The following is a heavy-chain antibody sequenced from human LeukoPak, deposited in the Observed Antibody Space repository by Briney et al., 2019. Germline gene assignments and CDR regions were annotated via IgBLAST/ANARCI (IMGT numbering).Heavy chain of an antibody. CDR3: ARDPGYGDPRGF. V-gene: IGHV3-53*01. D-gene: IGHD4-17*01. CDR2: IDSGGNT. J-gene: IGHJ4*02. Sequence: GGSLRLSCAASGLTVSSNYMSWVRQAPGKGLEWLSVIDSGGNTYYADSVKGRFTISRDNSKKTLYLQMNGLRAEDTAVYYCARDPGYGDPRGFWGQGTLVTVST. CDR1: GLTVSSNY.